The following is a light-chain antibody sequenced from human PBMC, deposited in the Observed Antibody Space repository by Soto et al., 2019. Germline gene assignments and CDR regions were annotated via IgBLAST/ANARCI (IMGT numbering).Light chain of an antibody. CDR1: TSDVGGYNY. J-gene: IGLJ1*01. V-gene: IGLV2-14*01. Sequence: QSVRPQPASVSGSPGQSITISCTVTTSDVGGYNYVSWYQQHPGKVPKLLIHEVSNRPSGVSDRFSGSESGNTASLTISGLQAEDEADYYCLSNTSSISYVFGTGTKVTVL. CDR2: EVS. CDR3: LSNTSSISYV.